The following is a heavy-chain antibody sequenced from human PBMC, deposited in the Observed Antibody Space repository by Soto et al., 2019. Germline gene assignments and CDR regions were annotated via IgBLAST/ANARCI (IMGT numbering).Heavy chain of an antibody. CDR3: ARRAXPQCINGVCYKDGFWDY. V-gene: IGHV4-31*03. J-gene: IGHJ4*02. CDR2: IYYSGTT. D-gene: IGHD2-8*01. CDR1: GGSVSGGGYY. Sequence: SVTLSLTCTVSGGSVSGGGYYWSWIRQHPGTGLEWIGYIYYSGTTYFNPSLKSRASISLDTSKNEFSLKLTSVTAADTAVYYCARRAXPQCINGVCYKDGFWDYWGQGALVTVSS.